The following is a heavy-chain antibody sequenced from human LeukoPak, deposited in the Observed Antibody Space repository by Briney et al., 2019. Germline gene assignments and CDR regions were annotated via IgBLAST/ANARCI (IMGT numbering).Heavy chain of an antibody. Sequence: SETLSLTCAVYGGSFSGYYWSWIRQPPGKGLEWIREINHSGSTNYNPSLKSRVTISVDTSKNQFSLKLSSVTAADTAVYYCASPPSRYSAAGFDYWGQGTLVTVSS. D-gene: IGHD5-18*01. V-gene: IGHV4-34*01. CDR2: INHSGST. CDR3: ASPPSRYSAAGFDY. J-gene: IGHJ4*02. CDR1: GGSFSGYY.